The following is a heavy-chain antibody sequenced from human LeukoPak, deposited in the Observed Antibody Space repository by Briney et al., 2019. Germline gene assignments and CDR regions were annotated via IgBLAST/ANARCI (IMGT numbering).Heavy chain of an antibody. Sequence: GRSLRLSCAASGFTFSSYGMHWVRQAPGKGLEWVAVIWYDGSNKYYADSVKGRFTISRDNSKNTLYLQMNSLRAEDTAVYYCARASSSWYGYYYGMDVWGQGTTATVSS. V-gene: IGHV3-33*01. CDR2: IWYDGSNK. D-gene: IGHD6-13*01. CDR1: GFTFSSYG. CDR3: ARASSSWYGYYYGMDV. J-gene: IGHJ6*02.